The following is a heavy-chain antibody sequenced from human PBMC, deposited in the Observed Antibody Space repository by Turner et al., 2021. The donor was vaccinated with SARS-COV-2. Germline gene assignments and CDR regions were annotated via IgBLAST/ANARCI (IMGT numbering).Heavy chain of an antibody. Sequence: QLQLQESGPGLVKPPATPSLTSTVSGGSISSSSYYWGWIRQPPGKGLEWLGSIYNSESTDYNPSQKCRVTISIDTSKNQCSLKLSSVTATDTAVYYCARLPVGYYGSGSYCHYGMDVWGQGTTVTVSS. CDR3: ARLPVGYYGSGSYCHYGMDV. V-gene: IGHV4-39*01. CDR2: IYNSEST. D-gene: IGHD3-10*01. CDR1: GGSISSSSYY. J-gene: IGHJ6*02.